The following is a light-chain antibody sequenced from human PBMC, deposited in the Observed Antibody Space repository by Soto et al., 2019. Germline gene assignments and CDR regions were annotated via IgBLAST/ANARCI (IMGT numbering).Light chain of an antibody. J-gene: IGKJ2*01. Sequence: EIVMTQSPATLSVSPGERATLSCRASQSVSSNLAWYQQKPGQAPSLLISGASARATGVPARFSGSGSGTEFTLTISSLQSEDFAVYYCQHYNNWPFTFGQGTKLE. V-gene: IGKV3-15*01. CDR1: QSVSSN. CDR2: GAS. CDR3: QHYNNWPFT.